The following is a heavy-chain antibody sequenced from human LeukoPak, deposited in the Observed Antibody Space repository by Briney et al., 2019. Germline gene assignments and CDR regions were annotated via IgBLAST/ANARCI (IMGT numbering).Heavy chain of an antibody. CDR2: ISSGSYYV. Sequence: GGSLRLSCAASGFIFGTYSMNWVRQAPGKGLEWVSSISSGSYYVYYADSVEGRFTISRDNAKNSLHLQMNSLRAEDTAVYYCASNFWSGYSNALPAFDYWGQGTLVTVSS. J-gene: IGHJ4*02. CDR3: ASNFWSGYSNALPAFDY. D-gene: IGHD3-3*01. V-gene: IGHV3-21*01. CDR1: GFIFGTYS.